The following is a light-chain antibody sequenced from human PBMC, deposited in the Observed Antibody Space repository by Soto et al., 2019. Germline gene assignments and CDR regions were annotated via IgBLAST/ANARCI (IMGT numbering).Light chain of an antibody. CDR3: QQYNNWPRT. V-gene: IGKV3-15*01. J-gene: IGKJ1*01. CDR1: QSVSSY. Sequence: EIVLTQSPATLSLSPGERSTLSCRASQSVSSYLAWYQQKPGQAPRLVIYGASTRSTGIPARFSGSGSGTEFTLTISSLQSEDFAVYYCQQYNNWPRTFGQGTKVDIK. CDR2: GAS.